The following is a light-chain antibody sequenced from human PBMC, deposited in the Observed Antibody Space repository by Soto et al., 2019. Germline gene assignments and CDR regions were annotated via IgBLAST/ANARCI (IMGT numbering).Light chain of an antibody. Sequence: EIVMTQSPATMSVSPGERATISCRASQSVRSNFAWYQQKPGQAPRLLIYGASTRATGIPARFSGSGSGTEFTLTISSLQYEDFAVYYCQQYNNWPAITFGQGTRMAIK. V-gene: IGKV3D-15*01. CDR1: QSVRSN. CDR2: GAS. CDR3: QQYNNWPAIT. J-gene: IGKJ5*01.